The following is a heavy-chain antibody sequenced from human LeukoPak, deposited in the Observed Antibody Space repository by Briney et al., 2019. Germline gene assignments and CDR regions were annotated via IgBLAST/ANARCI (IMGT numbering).Heavy chain of an antibody. J-gene: IGHJ4*02. D-gene: IGHD3-3*01. V-gene: IGHV4-59*08. Sequence: PSETLSLTCSVSGGSVGSYYWSWIRRPPGKGLEWIGYIYYSGSTNYNPSLKSRVTISVDTSKNQFSLKLSSVTAADTAVYYCARHSSDYDFWSGYPYYFDYWGQGTLVTVSS. CDR3: ARHSSDYDFWSGYPYYFDY. CDR2: IYYSGST. CDR1: GGSVGSYY.